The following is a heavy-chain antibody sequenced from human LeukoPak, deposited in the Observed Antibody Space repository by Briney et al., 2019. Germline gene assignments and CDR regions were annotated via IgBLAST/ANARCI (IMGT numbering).Heavy chain of an antibody. Sequence: GGSLRLSCAASGFTFSNYAMSWIRQAPGKGLEWVSAMSGTSGNIYYADSVKGRFTISRDNSKNTLYLQMNSLRADDTAVYYCAKDRSFYGAPWYFDLWGRGTLVIVSS. D-gene: IGHD4-17*01. CDR1: GFTFSNYA. V-gene: IGHV3-23*01. CDR3: AKDRSFYGAPWYFDL. CDR2: MSGTSGNI. J-gene: IGHJ2*01.